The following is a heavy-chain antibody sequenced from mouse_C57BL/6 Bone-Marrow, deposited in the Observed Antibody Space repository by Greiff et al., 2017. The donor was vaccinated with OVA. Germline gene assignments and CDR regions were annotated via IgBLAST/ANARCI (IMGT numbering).Heavy chain of an antibody. D-gene: IGHD1-1*01. J-gene: IGHJ1*03. Sequence: EVKLVESGGGLVQPKGSLKLSCAASGFSFTTYAMNWVRQAPGKGLEWVARIRSKSNNYSTYYADSVKDRFTISRDDSESMLYLQMNNLKTEDTAMYYCVRHNLVLRNFDVWGTGTTVTVSS. CDR2: IRSKSNNYST. CDR1: GFSFTTYA. V-gene: IGHV10-1*01. CDR3: VRHNLVLRNFDV.